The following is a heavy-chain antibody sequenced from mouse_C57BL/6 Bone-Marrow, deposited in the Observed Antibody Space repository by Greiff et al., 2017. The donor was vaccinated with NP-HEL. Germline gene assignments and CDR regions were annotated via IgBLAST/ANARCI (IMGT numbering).Heavy chain of an antibody. D-gene: IGHD4-1*01. J-gene: IGHJ3*01. V-gene: IGHV1-26*01. Sequence: VQLKQSGPELVKPGASVKISCKASGYTFTDYYMNWVKQSHGKSLEWIGDINPNNGGTSYNQKFKGKATLTVDKSSSTAYMELRSLTSEDSAVYYCARNDWDGPWFAYWGQGTLVTVSA. CDR1: GYTFTDYY. CDR3: ARNDWDGPWFAY. CDR2: INPNNGGT.